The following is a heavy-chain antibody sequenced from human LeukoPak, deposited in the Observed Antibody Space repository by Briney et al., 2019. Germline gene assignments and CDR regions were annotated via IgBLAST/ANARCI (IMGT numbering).Heavy chain of an antibody. CDR2: IYSGGST. CDR1: GFTVSSNC. D-gene: IGHD6-13*01. CDR3: ARAPGYSSSWYGPVDY. V-gene: IGHV3-66*01. Sequence: GGSLRLSCAASGFTVSSNCMSWVRQAPGKGLEWVSVIYSGGSTYYTGSVKGRFTISRDDSKNTLYLQMNSLRAEDTAVYYCARAPGYSSSWYGPVDYWGQGTLVTVSS. J-gene: IGHJ4*02.